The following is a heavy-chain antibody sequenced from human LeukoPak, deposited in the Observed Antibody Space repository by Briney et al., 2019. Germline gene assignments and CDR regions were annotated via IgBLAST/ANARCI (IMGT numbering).Heavy chain of an antibody. V-gene: IGHV4-59*08. J-gene: IGHJ4*02. D-gene: IGHD6-13*01. CDR2: IYYSGST. CDR1: GGSISSYY. CDR3: ARHRESYSSSGFDY. Sequence: SETLSLTCTVSGGSISSYYWSWIRQPPGKGLEWIGYIYYSGSTYYNPSLKSRVTISVDTSKNPFSLKLTSVTAADTAVYYCARHRESYSSSGFDYWGQGTLVTVSS.